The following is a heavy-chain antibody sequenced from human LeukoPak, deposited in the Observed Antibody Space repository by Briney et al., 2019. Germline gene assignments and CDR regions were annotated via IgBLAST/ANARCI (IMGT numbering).Heavy chain of an antibody. CDR3: ARDDVGYFDY. Sequence: GGSLRLSCAASGFTFSSYSLNWVRQAPGKGLEWVSYISSSSGTMYYADSVKGRFTISRDSAKNSLYLQMNSLRVDDTAVYYCARDDVGYFDYWGQGTLVTVSS. J-gene: IGHJ4*02. V-gene: IGHV3-48*01. CDR1: GFTFSSYS. CDR2: ISSSSGTM. D-gene: IGHD1-26*01.